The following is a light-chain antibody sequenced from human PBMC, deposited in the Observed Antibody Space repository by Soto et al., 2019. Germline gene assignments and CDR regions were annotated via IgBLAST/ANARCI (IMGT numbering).Light chain of an antibody. CDR2: TNN. Sequence: QSVLTQPPSASGTPGQSVTISCSGSGSNIGSNTVNWYQQLPGTAPKLLICTNNQRPSGVPDRFSGSKSGTSASLAITGLQSEDEADYYCATWDVSLNGWVFGGGTKLTVL. CDR3: ATWDVSLNGWV. V-gene: IGLV1-44*01. CDR1: GSNIGSNT. J-gene: IGLJ3*02.